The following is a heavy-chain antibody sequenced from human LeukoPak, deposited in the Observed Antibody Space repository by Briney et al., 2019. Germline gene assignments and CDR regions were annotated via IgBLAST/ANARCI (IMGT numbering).Heavy chain of an antibody. Sequence: PSETLSLTCSVSGGSVSSGNYYWTWIRQPPGKGLEWIAYIYYNGITKYNPSLKSRLTISVDTSKNQFSLKLSSVTAADTAVYYCASASLNIYAFDIWGQGTMVTVSS. CDR3: ASASLNIYAFDI. V-gene: IGHV4-61*01. CDR1: GGSVSSGNYY. J-gene: IGHJ3*02. D-gene: IGHD2/OR15-2a*01. CDR2: IYYNGIT.